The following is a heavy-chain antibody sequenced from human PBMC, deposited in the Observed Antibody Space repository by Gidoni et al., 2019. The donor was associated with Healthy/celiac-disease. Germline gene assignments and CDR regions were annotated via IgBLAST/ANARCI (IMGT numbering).Heavy chain of an antibody. CDR3: ARGGGFRWFDP. D-gene: IGHD2-15*01. Sequence: QVQLQQWGAGLLKPSETLSLTCAVYGGSFSGYYWSGIRQPQGKGLAWIGEINHSGSTNYNPSLKSRVTIAVDTSKNQFSLKLSSVTAADTAVYYCARGGGFRWFDPWGQGTLVTVSS. V-gene: IGHV4-34*01. CDR1: GGSFSGYY. CDR2: INHSGST. J-gene: IGHJ5*02.